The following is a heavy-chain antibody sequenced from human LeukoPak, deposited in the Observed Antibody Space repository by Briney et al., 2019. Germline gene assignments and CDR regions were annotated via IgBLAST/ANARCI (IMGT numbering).Heavy chain of an antibody. CDR1: GFTFSSYG. Sequence: GGSLRLSCSASGFTFSSYGMHWVRQAPGKGLEWVAVISYDGSNKYYADSVKGRFTISRDNSKNTLYLQMNSLRAEDTAVYYCAKAYYYDSSGPFDYWGQGTLVTVSS. J-gene: IGHJ4*02. CDR3: AKAYYYDSSGPFDY. D-gene: IGHD3-22*01. CDR2: ISYDGSNK. V-gene: IGHV3-30*18.